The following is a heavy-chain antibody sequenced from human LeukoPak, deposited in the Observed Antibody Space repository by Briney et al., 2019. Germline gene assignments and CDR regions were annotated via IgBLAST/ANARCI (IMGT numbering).Heavy chain of an antibody. V-gene: IGHV5-10-1*01. CDR1: GYSFTSYW. CDR3: AITTVAGLLFDY. Sequence: GESLKISCKGSGYSFTSYWISWVRQMPGKGLEWMGRIDPSDSYTNYSPSFQGHVTIPADKSISTAYLQWSSLKASDTAMYYCAITTVAGLLFDYWGQGTLVTVSS. CDR2: IDPSDSYT. J-gene: IGHJ4*02. D-gene: IGHD6-19*01.